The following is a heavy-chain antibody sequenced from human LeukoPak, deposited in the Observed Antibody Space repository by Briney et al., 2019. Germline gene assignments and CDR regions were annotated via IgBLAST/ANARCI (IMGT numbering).Heavy chain of an antibody. CDR1: GGSISSDSYY. V-gene: IGHV4-39*01. J-gene: IGHJ4*02. D-gene: IGHD5-24*01. Sequence: PSETLSPTCTVSGGSISSDSYYWGWIRQPPGKGLEFIGSVYYSGSAYYNPSLKSRVTISVDTSKNQFSLKLSSVTAADTAVYYCVRVGRGGMATPTFDSWGQGTLVTVSS. CDR3: VRVGRGGMATPTFDS. CDR2: VYYSGSA.